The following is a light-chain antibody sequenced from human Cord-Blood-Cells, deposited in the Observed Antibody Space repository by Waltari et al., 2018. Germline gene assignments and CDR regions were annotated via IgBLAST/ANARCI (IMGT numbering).Light chain of an antibody. CDR1: KLGDKY. J-gene: IGLJ2*01. CDR2: QDS. Sequence: SYELTQPPSVSVSPGQTASITCPGDKLGDKYACWYQQKPGQYPVLVIYQDSQRPSGIPERFSGSNSGNTATLTISGTQAMDEADYYCQAWDSSTVVFGGGTKLTVL. V-gene: IGLV3-1*01. CDR3: QAWDSSTVV.